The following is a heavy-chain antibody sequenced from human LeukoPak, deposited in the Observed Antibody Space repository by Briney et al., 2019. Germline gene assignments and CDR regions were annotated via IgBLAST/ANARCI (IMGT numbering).Heavy chain of an antibody. CDR1: GGSFSGDF. Sequence: SETLSLTCAVYGGSFSGDFWSWLRQSPGKGLEWIGYIYYSGSTNYNPSLKSRVTISVDTSKNQFSLKLSSVTAADTAVYYCARIARGFGELGHNDYWGQGTLVTVSS. CDR3: ARIARGFGELGHNDY. V-gene: IGHV4-59*01. D-gene: IGHD3-10*01. J-gene: IGHJ4*02. CDR2: IYYSGST.